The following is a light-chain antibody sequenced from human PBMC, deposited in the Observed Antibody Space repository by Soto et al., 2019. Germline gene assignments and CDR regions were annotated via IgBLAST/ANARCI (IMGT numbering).Light chain of an antibody. CDR3: QTWGAGIHVV. CDR2: LNSDGSH. Sequence: QLVLTQSPSTSASLGASVKLTCTLTSRHSTYAIAWHQQRPEKGPRYLMKLNSDGSHSKGDGIPDRFSGSSSGAERYLTISSLQSEDEADYYCQTWGAGIHVVFGGGTKLTVL. V-gene: IGLV4-69*01. J-gene: IGLJ2*01. CDR1: SRHSTYA.